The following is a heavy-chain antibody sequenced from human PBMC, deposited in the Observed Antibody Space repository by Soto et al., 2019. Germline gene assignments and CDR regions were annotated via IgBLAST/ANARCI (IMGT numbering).Heavy chain of an antibody. Sequence: PGGSLRLSCAASGFIFSDYVMSWVRQAPGKGLEWVSAVSGSGGRTYYADSVKGRFTISRDNSKNTLYLQMNSLRAEDTAEYHCAKGASPDDRLLNVWGQGTTVTVSS. CDR1: GFIFSDYV. J-gene: IGHJ6*02. V-gene: IGHV3-23*01. CDR3: AKGASPDDRLLNV. D-gene: IGHD1-26*01. CDR2: VSGSGGRT.